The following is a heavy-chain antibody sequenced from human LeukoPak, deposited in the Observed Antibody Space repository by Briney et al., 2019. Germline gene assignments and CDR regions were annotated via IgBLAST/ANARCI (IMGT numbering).Heavy chain of an antibody. CDR3: AKDSDYYDSSGYIFDY. J-gene: IGHJ4*02. D-gene: IGHD3-22*01. CDR1: GFTFSSYG. V-gene: IGHV3-30*18. CDR2: ISYDGSNK. Sequence: GGSLRLSCAASGFTFSSYGMHWVRQAPGKGLEWVAVISYDGSNKYYADSVKGRFTISRDNSKNTLYLQMNSLRAEDTAVYYCAKDSDYYDSSGYIFDYWGQGTLVTVSS.